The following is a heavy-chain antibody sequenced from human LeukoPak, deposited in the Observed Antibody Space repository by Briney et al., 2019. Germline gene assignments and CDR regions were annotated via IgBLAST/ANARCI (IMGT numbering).Heavy chain of an antibody. CDR2: INPNSGGT. J-gene: IGHJ4*02. CDR1: GYTFTGYY. V-gene: IGHV1-2*02. D-gene: IGHD3-22*01. CDR3: ARAIGRLVVGFDY. Sequence: VSVKVSCKASGYTFTGYYMHWVRQAPGQGREWMGWINPNSGGTNYAQKFQGRVTMTRDTSISTAYMELSRLRSDDTAVYYCARAIGRLVVGFDYWGQGTLVTVSS.